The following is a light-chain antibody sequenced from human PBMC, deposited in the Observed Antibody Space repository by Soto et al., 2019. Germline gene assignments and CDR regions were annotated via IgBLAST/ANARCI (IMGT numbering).Light chain of an antibody. CDR2: SNN. Sequence: QPVLTQPPSASGTPGQRVTISCSGSSSNIGSNYVYWYQHLPGTAPKLLIYSNNQRPSGVPYRFSGSKSCTSAALAISGLRSDDEADYYCAAWDANLSGHVFGTGTKLTVL. V-gene: IGLV1-47*02. CDR1: SSNIGSNY. CDR3: AAWDANLSGHV. J-gene: IGLJ1*01.